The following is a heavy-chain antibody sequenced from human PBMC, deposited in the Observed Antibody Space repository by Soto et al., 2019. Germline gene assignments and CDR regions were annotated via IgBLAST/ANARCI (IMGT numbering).Heavy chain of an antibody. J-gene: IGHJ4*02. CDR1: GGTFSSYT. CDR3: ASTRDFGVVTQIDY. D-gene: IGHD3-3*01. Sequence: QVQLVQSGAEVKKPGSSVKVSCKASGGTFSSYTIRWVRQAPGQGLEWMGRIIPILGIANYAQNFQGRVTITADKSTSTAYMELSSLGSEDTAVYYCASTRDFGVVTQIDYWGQGTLVTVSS. V-gene: IGHV1-69*02. CDR2: IIPILGIA.